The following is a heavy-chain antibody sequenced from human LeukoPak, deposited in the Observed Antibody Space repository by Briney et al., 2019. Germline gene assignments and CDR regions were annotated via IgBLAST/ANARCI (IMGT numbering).Heavy chain of an antibody. CDR1: GYSISSGYY. D-gene: IGHD1-26*01. Sequence: SETLSLTCTVSGYSISSGYYWGRIRQPPGKGLEWIGSIYHSGSTYYNPSLKSRVTISVATSTNQFSLKLSSVTAADTAVYYCARHSGGTYYVSLDPWGQGTLVTVSS. V-gene: IGHV4-38-2*02. CDR2: IYHSGST. J-gene: IGHJ5*02. CDR3: ARHSGGTYYVSLDP.